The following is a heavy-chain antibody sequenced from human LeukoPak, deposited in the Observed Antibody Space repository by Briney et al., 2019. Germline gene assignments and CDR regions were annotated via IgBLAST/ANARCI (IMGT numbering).Heavy chain of an antibody. D-gene: IGHD3-22*01. CDR3: ARAGYYDTSGYYHPFDY. J-gene: IGHJ4*02. Sequence: GASVKVSCKASGYTFTGYYIHWVRQAPGQGLEWMGWGNPNSSGTKYAQNFQGRVTMTRDTSISTAYMELSRLTSDDTAVYYCARAGYYDTSGYYHPFDYWGQGVLVTVSS. CDR2: GNPNSSGT. CDR1: GYTFTGYY. V-gene: IGHV1-2*02.